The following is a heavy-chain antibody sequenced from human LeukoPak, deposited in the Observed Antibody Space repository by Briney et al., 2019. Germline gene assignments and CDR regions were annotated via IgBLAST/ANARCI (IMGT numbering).Heavy chain of an antibody. CDR2: TSSSSSTI. Sequence: GGSLRLSCAASGFTFSSYEMNWVRQAPGKGLEWVSYTSSSSSTIYYADSVKGRFTISRDNAKKSLYLQMNSLRAEDTAVYYCARVPTVGSGGYQFDYWGQGTLVTVSS. CDR1: GFTFSSYE. CDR3: ARVPTVGSGGYQFDY. J-gene: IGHJ4*02. D-gene: IGHD2-15*01. V-gene: IGHV3-48*03.